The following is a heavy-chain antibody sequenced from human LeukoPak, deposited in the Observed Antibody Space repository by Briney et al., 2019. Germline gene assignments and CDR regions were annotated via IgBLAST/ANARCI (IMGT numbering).Heavy chain of an antibody. CDR3: ARDYTSGYHNWFDP. D-gene: IGHD3-3*01. CDR2: ISAYNGNT. V-gene: IGHV1-18*01. CDR1: GYIFTSYG. J-gene: IGHJ5*02. Sequence: ASVKVSCKASGYIFTSYGISWVRQAPGQGLEWMGWISAYNGNTNYAQKLQGRVTMTTDTSTSTAYMELRSLRSDDTAVYYCARDYTSGYHNWFDPWGQGTLVTVSS.